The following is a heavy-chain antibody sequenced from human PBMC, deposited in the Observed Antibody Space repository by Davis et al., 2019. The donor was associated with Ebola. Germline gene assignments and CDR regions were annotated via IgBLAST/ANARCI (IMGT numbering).Heavy chain of an antibody. J-gene: IGHJ6*02. V-gene: IGHV3-30*19. Sequence: GESLKISCAASGFTFSSYGMHWVRQAPGKGLEWVAVISYDGSNKYYADSVKGRFTISRDNSKNTLYLQMNSLRAEDTAVYYCARGFWMVQGFDLGYGMDVWGQGTTVTVSS. CDR1: GFTFSSYG. D-gene: IGHD3-10*01. CDR2: ISYDGSNK. CDR3: ARGFWMVQGFDLGYGMDV.